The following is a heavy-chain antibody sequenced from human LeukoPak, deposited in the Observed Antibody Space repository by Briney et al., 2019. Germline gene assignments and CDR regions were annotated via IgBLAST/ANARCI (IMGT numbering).Heavy chain of an antibody. V-gene: IGHV4-31*03. J-gene: IGHJ4*02. D-gene: IGHD3-3*01. CDR3: ARVTYYDFRSGYSPFDY. Sequence: SQTLSLTCTVSGGSISSGGYYWSWIRQHPGKGLEWIGYIYYSGSTYYNPSLKSRVTISVDTSKNQFTLKLSSVTAADTAVYYCARVTYYDFRSGYSPFDYWGQGTLVTVSS. CDR2: IYYSGST. CDR1: GGSISSGGYY.